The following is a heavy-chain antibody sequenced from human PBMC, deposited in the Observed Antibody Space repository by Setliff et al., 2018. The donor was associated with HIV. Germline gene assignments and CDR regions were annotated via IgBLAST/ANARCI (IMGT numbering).Heavy chain of an antibody. CDR2: MHPHSGNT. CDR1: GYSFTTSG. V-gene: IGHV1-8*02. CDR3: ASYYGSGAHYPYYYYMDV. D-gene: IGHD3-10*01. J-gene: IGHJ6*03. Sequence: ASVKVSCKASGYSFTTSGVSWVRQAPGQGLEWMGWMHPHSGNTDYTQKFQGRVTMTRNTSISTAYMELSSLRSEDTAVYYCASYYGSGAHYPYYYYMDVWGKGTTVTVSS.